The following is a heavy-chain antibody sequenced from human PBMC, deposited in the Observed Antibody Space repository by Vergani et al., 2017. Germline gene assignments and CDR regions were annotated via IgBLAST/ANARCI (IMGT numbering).Heavy chain of an antibody. D-gene: IGHD6-19*01. CDR3: AGGRRIIAVAGTLGRYYFDY. V-gene: IGHV4-34*01. J-gene: IGHJ4*02. Sequence: QVQLQQWGAGLLKPSETLSLTCAVYGGSFSGYYWSWIRQPPGKGLEWIGEINHSGSTNYNPSLKSRVTISVDTSKNQFSLKLSSVPAADTAVYYCAGGRRIIAVAGTLGRYYFDYWGQGTLVTVSS. CDR1: GGSFSGYY. CDR2: INHSGST.